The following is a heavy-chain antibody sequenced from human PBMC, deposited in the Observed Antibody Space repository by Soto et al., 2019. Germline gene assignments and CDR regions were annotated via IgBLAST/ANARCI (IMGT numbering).Heavy chain of an antibody. D-gene: IGHD3-22*01. CDR1: GYTFTDYY. Sequence: ASVKVSCKASGYTFTDYYIHWVRQAPGQGLEWMGWINPTGGGTNYAQSFRGRVTMTRDTSISTAYMELSRLTSDDTADFYCARTYSSRYFYNQYSMDVWGQGTTVTVSS. J-gene: IGHJ6*02. CDR3: ARTYSSRYFYNQYSMDV. V-gene: IGHV1-2*02. CDR2: INPTGGGT.